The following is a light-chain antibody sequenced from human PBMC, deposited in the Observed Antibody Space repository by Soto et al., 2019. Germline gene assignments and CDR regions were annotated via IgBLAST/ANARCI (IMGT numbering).Light chain of an antibody. CDR2: EGS. J-gene: IGLJ1*01. V-gene: IGLV2-23*01. CDR1: SSDVGCYNL. Sequence: QSALTQPASVSGSPGQSITISCTGTSSDVGCYNLVSWYQQHPGKAPKLMIYEGSKRPSGVSNRFSGSKSGNTASLTISGLQAEDEADYYCCSYAGSSTYVYGTGPKVTVL. CDR3: CSYAGSSTYV.